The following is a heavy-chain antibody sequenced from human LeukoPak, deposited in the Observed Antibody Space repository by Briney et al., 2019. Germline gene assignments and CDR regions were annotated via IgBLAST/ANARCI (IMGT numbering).Heavy chain of an antibody. CDR1: GGSISSSSYY. J-gene: IGHJ3*02. D-gene: IGHD1-26*01. Sequence: SETLSLTCTVSGGSISSSSYYWGWIRQPPGKGLEWIGSIYYSGSTYYNPSLKSRVTISVDTSKNQFSLKLSSVTAADTAVYYCARGYSGSYLAAFDIWGQGAMVTVSS. CDR3: ARGYSGSYLAAFDI. CDR2: IYYSGST. V-gene: IGHV4-39*01.